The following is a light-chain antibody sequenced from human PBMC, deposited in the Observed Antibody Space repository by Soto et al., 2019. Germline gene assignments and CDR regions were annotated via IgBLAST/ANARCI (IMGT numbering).Light chain of an antibody. CDR1: QPVGTW. CDR3: QQYNSYPPT. CDR2: AES. J-gene: IGKJ3*01. Sequence: IQMTQSPSSLSASVGDRVTITCRASQPVGTWVAWYQQKGERAPRPLMYAESTLETGVPSRFSGSASGTDFTLTISRLQPEDFATYYCQQYNSYPPTFGPGTTLDLK. V-gene: IGKV1D-16*01.